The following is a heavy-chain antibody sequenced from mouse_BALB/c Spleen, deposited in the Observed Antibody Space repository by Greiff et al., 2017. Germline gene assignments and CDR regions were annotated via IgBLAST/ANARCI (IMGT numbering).Heavy chain of an antibody. CDR1: GYTFTDYW. CDR2: IDTSDSYT. V-gene: IGHV1-69*01. D-gene: IGHD2-4*01. J-gene: IGHJ1*01. Sequence: VQLQQSGAELVMPGASVKMSCKASGYTFTDYWMHWVKQRPGQGLEWIGAIDTSDSYTSYNQKFKGKATLTVDESSSTAYMQLSSLTSEDSAVYYCARRLSTMITTGYFDVWGAGTTVTVSS. CDR3: ARRLSTMITTGYFDV.